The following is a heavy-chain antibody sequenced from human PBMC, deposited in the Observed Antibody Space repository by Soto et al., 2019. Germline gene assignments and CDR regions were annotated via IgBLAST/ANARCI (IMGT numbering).Heavy chain of an antibody. CDR2: TYYRSKWYN. Sequence: SQTLSLTCAIPGDSVSSNSAAWNWIRQSPSRGLEWLGRTYYRSKWYNDYAVSVKSRITINPDTSKNQFSLQLNSVTPEDTAVYYCARGRWDLGPYYYYYMDVWGKGTTVTVSS. CDR3: ARGRWDLGPYYYYYMDV. V-gene: IGHV6-1*01. J-gene: IGHJ6*03. D-gene: IGHD1-26*01. CDR1: GDSVSSNSAA.